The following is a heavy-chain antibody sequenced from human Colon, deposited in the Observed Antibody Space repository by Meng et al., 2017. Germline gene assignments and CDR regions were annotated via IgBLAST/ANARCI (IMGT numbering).Heavy chain of an antibody. D-gene: IGHD6-19*01. J-gene: IGHJ4*02. CDR1: RGSVNRASHY. V-gene: IGHV4-61*01. CDR3: ARGYSSGEGYFES. CDR2: IYNSGRT. Sequence: GEMQWRVPGLGSLSVTLSLSCAAPRGSVNRASHYWTWSRQPQGKGLDWIGYIYNSGRTNYNPALKSRVTMSVDTSKKQFSLKLTSVSAADTAVYFCARGYSSGEGYFESWGQGTLVTVSS.